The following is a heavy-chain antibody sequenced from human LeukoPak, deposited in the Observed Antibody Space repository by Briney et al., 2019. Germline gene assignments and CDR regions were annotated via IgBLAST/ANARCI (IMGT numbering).Heavy chain of an antibody. D-gene: IGHD2-2*01. V-gene: IGHV1-2*02. CDR2: INPNSGGT. CDR1: GYTFTGYY. Sequence: ASVKVSCKASGYTFTGYYMHWVRQAPGQELEWMGWINPNSGGTNYAQKFQGRVTMTRDTSISTAYMELSRLRSDDTAVYYCARGGPRYCSSTSCQTYYYMDVWGKGTKVTISS. J-gene: IGHJ6*03. CDR3: ARGGPRYCSSTSCQTYYYMDV.